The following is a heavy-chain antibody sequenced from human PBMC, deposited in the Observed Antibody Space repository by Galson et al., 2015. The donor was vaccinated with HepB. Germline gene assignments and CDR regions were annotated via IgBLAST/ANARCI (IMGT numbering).Heavy chain of an antibody. CDR2: ISSSSSYI. D-gene: IGHD5-24*01. V-gene: IGHV3-21*01. J-gene: IGHJ4*02. CDR3: ARDGLRWLQLSHSFDY. Sequence: SLRLSCAASGFTFSSYSMNWVRQAPGKGLEWVSSISSSSSYIYYADSVKGRFTISRDNAKNSLYLQMNSLRAEDTAVYYCARDGLRWLQLSHSFDYWGQGTLVTVSS. CDR1: GFTFSSYS.